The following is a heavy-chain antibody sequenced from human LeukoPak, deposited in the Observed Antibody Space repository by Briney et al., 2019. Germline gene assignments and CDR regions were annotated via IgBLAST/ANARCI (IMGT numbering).Heavy chain of an antibody. Sequence: SETLSLTCTVSGGSINSYYWSWIRQPPGKGLEWIGYIYYSGSTNYNPSLKSRVTISVDTSKNQFSLKLSSVTAADTAVYYCAKGTTIFGVVVRYYYYYGMDVWGQGTTVTVSS. CDR3: AKGTTIFGVVVRYYYYYGMDV. J-gene: IGHJ6*02. D-gene: IGHD3-3*01. CDR2: IYYSGST. V-gene: IGHV4-59*01. CDR1: GGSINSYY.